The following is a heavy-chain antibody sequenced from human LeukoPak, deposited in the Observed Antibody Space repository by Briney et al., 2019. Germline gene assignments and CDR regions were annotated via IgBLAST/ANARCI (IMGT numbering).Heavy chain of an antibody. D-gene: IGHD1-26*01. J-gene: IGHJ4*02. CDR1: GYTLTELS. Sequence: GASVKVSCKVSGYTLTELSMHWVRQAPGKGLEWMGGFDPGDGETIYAQKFQGRVTMTEDTSTDTAYMELSSLRSEDTAVYYCATELLGATTDGGTDFDYWGQGTLVTVSS. V-gene: IGHV1-24*01. CDR3: ATELLGATTDGGTDFDY. CDR2: FDPGDGET.